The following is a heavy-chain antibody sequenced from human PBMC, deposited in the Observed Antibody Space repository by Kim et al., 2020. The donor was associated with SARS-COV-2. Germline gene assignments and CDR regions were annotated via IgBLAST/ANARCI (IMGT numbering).Heavy chain of an antibody. CDR3: AREPYYYGSGSYFDY. V-gene: IGHV4-59*01. J-gene: IGHJ4*02. CDR2: FYGGST. D-gene: IGHD3-10*01. CDR1: GGSISYYY. Sequence: SETLSLTCTVSGGSISYYYWSWIRQPPGKGLEWIGYFYGGSTNYNPSLSSRVTMSVDTSKNQFSLELSSVTAADTAVYYCAREPYYYGSGSYFDYWGQGT.